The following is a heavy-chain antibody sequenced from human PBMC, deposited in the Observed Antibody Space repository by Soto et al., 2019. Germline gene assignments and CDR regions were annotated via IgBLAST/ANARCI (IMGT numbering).Heavy chain of an antibody. Sequence: QAQLVQSGAEMKKPGASVKVSCKATGYTFSAYTMNWVRQAPGQSLEWMGWINAGSGNTKYSQNFQGRASIARVTSASTVYMELTGLTSEDTAVYYCARDTETLGPRANDALDIWGQGTMVTVSS. V-gene: IGHV1-3*01. J-gene: IGHJ3*02. CDR1: GYTFSAYT. CDR3: ARDTETLGPRANDALDI. CDR2: INAGSGNT. D-gene: IGHD3-3*02.